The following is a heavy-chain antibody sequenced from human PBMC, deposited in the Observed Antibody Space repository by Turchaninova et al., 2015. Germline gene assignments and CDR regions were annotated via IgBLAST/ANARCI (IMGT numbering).Heavy chain of an antibody. V-gene: IGHV4-59*01. Sequence: QVQLQESGPGLVKPSETLSLTFTVSGGSISRYYWSWIRQSPGKGLEYIGYIYYSGSTNYNPSLKSRVTISVDTSKNQFSLKLSSVTAADTAVYYCARDRDGYNTVDYWGQGTLVTVSS. D-gene: IGHD5-24*01. CDR2: IYYSGST. J-gene: IGHJ4*02. CDR3: ARDRDGYNTVDY. CDR1: GGSISRYY.